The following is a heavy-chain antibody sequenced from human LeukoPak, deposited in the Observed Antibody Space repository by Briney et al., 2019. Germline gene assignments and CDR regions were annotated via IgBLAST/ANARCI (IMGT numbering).Heavy chain of an antibody. CDR2: IYHSGST. D-gene: IGHD5-18*01. CDR3: ARQVTFGYAYAYYFDY. CDR1: GGSISSSNW. V-gene: IGHV4-4*02. J-gene: IGHJ4*02. Sequence: SETLSLTCAVSGGSISSSNWWSWVRQPPGKGLEWIGEIYHSGSTNYNPSPKSRVTISVDTSKNQFSLKLSSVTAADTAVYYCARQVTFGYAYAYYFDYWGQGSLVTVSS.